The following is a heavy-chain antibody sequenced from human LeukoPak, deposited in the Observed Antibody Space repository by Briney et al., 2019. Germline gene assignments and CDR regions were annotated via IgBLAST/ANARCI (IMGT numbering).Heavy chain of an antibody. V-gene: IGHV3-30*02. J-gene: IGHJ3*02. CDR1: GFTFSSYG. CDR2: IRYDASNK. D-gene: IGHD1-1*01. Sequence: GTSVKVSCKASGFTFSSYGMHWVRQAPGKGLEWVAFIRYDASNKYYADSVKGRFTISRDNSKNTLYLQMNSLRAEDTAVYYCAKDRGYATDAFDIWGQGTMVTVSS. CDR3: AKDRGYATDAFDI.